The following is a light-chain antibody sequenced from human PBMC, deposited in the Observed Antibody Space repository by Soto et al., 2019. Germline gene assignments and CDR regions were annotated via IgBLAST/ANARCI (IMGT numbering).Light chain of an antibody. J-gene: IGKJ5*01. CDR1: QSVSSD. CDR2: GVS. V-gene: IGKV3-15*01. Sequence: EIVMTQSPANLSASPGERATLSCRTSQSVSSDLAWYQQKPGQAPRLLIYGVSTRASGVSARFSGSGSGTEFTLTISSLQSEDAAVYYCQQYNNWPPITFGQGTRL. CDR3: QQYNNWPPIT.